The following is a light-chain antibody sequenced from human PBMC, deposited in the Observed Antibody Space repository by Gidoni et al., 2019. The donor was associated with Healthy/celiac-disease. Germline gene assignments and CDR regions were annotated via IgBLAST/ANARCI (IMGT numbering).Light chain of an antibody. CDR3: CSYAGSSTSYV. Sequence: QSALTQPASVSGSPGQSITISCTGPSSDVGSYNLVSWYQQHPGKAPKLMISEVSKRPSGVSNRFSGSKSGNTASLTISGLQAEDEADYYCCSYAGSSTSYVFGTGTKVTVL. V-gene: IGLV2-23*02. J-gene: IGLJ1*01. CDR2: EVS. CDR1: SSDVGSYNL.